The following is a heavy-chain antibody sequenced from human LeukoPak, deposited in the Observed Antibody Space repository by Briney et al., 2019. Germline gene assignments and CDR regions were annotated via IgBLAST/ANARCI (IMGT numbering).Heavy chain of an antibody. Sequence: VASVKVSCKASGFSFTRYAISWVRQAPGQGLEWMGWISTYNGDTNYAQKFQGRVTMTSDTSTSTAYMELRSLRSDDTAVYYCARDRGIAEADSFDPWGQGTLVTVSS. J-gene: IGHJ5*02. V-gene: IGHV1-18*01. CDR1: GFSFTRYA. CDR2: ISTYNGDT. D-gene: IGHD6-13*01. CDR3: ARDRGIAEADSFDP.